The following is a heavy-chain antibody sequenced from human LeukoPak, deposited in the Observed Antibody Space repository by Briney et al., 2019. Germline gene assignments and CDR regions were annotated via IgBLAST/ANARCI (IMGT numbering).Heavy chain of an antibody. CDR2: ISDDGSNK. CDR3: AKDLENYYDSSGYVDY. D-gene: IGHD3-22*01. V-gene: IGHV3-30*18. J-gene: IGHJ4*02. Sequence: GGSLRLSCAASGFTFSSCGMHWVRQAPGKGLEWVAAISDDGSNKYYADSVKGRFTISRDNSKNTVYLQMNSLRAEDTAVYYCAKDLENYYDSSGYVDYWGQGTLVTVSS. CDR1: GFTFSSCG.